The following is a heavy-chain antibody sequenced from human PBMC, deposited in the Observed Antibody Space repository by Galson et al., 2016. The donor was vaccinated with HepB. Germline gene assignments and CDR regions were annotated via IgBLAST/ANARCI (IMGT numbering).Heavy chain of an antibody. V-gene: IGHV3-48*01. CDR2: ISSSSSAI. CDR1: GFTFSSYS. Sequence: SLRLSCAASGFTFSSYSMNWVRQAPGKGLEWVSYISSSSSAIHYADSVKGRFTISRDNAKNSLYLQMNSLSAEDTAVYYCARDAMPISCSSTSCQDYGMDVWGQGTTVTVSS. J-gene: IGHJ6*02. D-gene: IGHD2-2*01. CDR3: ARDAMPISCSSTSCQDYGMDV.